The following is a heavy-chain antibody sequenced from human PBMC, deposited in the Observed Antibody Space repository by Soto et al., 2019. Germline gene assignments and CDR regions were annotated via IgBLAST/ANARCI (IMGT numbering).Heavy chain of an antibody. CDR1: GFTFSSYG. V-gene: IGHV3-30*18. Sequence: GGSLRLSCAASGFTFSSYGMHWVRQAPGKGLEWVAVISYDGSNKYYADSVKGRFTISRDNSKNTLYLQMNSLRAEDTAVYYCAKDLAGGGGYYYMDVWGKGTTVTVSS. CDR3: AKDLAGGGGYYYMDV. CDR2: ISYDGSNK. D-gene: IGHD7-27*01. J-gene: IGHJ6*03.